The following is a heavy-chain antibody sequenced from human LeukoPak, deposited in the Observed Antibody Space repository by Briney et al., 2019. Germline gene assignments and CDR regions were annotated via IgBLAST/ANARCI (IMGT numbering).Heavy chain of an antibody. CDR1: GGSFSGYY. CDR3: ARGRGGASGAFDY. CDR2: INHSGCT. Sequence: SETLSLTCAVYGGSFSGYYWSWIRQPPGKGPEWIGEINHSGCTNYNPSLKSRVTISVDTSKNQFSLKLSSVTAADTAVYYCARGRGGASGAFDYWGQGTLITVSS. J-gene: IGHJ4*02. V-gene: IGHV4-34*01. D-gene: IGHD1-26*01.